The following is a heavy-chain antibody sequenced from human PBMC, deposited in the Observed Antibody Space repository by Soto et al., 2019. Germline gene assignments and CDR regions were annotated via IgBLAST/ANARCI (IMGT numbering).Heavy chain of an antibody. D-gene: IGHD3-10*01. CDR1: GGSISSINNHFSNHY. CDR3: TTQGFGGLHGLVDV. V-gene: IGHV4-61*01. J-gene: IGHJ6*02. Sequence: QVQLQESGPGLVKPSETLSLTCTVSGGSISSINNHFSNHYCSWIRLSPGKGLEWIGYISNIGFTRYNPSPHSRFSLSVDTSKNQFSLKLTSVTAADPAVYYCTTQGFGGLHGLVDVWGQGTTVTVSS. CDR2: ISNIGFT.